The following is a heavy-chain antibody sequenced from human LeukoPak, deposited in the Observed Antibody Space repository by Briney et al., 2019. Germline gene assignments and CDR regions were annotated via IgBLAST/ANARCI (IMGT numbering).Heavy chain of an antibody. CDR3: ARDVEVLLWFGDLGNNYYYYMDV. CDR2: IYTSGSP. J-gene: IGHJ6*03. V-gene: IGHV4-4*07. D-gene: IGHD3-10*01. CDR1: GGSISSYY. Sequence: SETLSLTCTVSGGSISSYYWSWIRQPAEKGLEWIGHIYTSGSPNYNPSLKSRVTMSVDTSKNQFSLKLSSVTAADTAVYYCARDVEVLLWFGDLGNNYYYYMDVWGKGTTVTVSS.